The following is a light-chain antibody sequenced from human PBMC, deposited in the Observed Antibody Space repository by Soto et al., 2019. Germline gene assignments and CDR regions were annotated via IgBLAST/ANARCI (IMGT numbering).Light chain of an antibody. CDR2: EVS. CDR1: SSDVGGYNY. V-gene: IGLV2-8*02. Sequence: QSALTQPPSGSRSPGQSVTISCTGTSSDVGGYNYVSWYQQHPGKAPKLMIYEVSKRPSGVPDRFSGSKSGHTASLTVSGLQAEDEPDYYCSSYAGSNNWNFGTGTKLTLL. CDR3: SSYAGSNNWN. J-gene: IGLJ1*01.